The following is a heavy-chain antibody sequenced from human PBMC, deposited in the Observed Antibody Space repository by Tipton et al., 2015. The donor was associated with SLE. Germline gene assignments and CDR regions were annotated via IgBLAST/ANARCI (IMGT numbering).Heavy chain of an antibody. Sequence: TLSLTCTATGDSVTSSGYYWSWIRQHPGKGLEWIAYIYHSGITNYNPSLQSRVTISVDRSKNQFSLKLTSVTAADTAVYYCARGPPFMEWERNWFDPWGQGTQVTVSS. CDR3: ARGPPFMEWERNWFDP. CDR1: GDSVTSSGYY. J-gene: IGHJ5*02. V-gene: IGHV4-61*08. CDR2: IYHSGIT. D-gene: IGHD3-3*02.